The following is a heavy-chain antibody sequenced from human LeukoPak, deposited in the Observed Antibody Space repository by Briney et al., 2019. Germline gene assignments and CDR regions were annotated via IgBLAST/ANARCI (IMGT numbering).Heavy chain of an antibody. CDR1: GGSFSGYY. D-gene: IGHD3-22*01. Sequence: PSETLSLTCAAYGGSFSGYYWSWIRQPPGKGLEWIGEINHSGSTNYNPSLKSRVTISVDTSKNQFSLKLSSVTAADTAVYYCAREEYYYDSSGLYLSWFDPWGQGTLVTVSS. CDR3: AREEYYYDSSGLYLSWFDP. V-gene: IGHV4-34*01. J-gene: IGHJ5*02. CDR2: INHSGST.